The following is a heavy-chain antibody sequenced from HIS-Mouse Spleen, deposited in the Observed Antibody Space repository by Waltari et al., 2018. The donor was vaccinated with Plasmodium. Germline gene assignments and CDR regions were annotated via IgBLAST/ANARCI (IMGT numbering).Heavy chain of an antibody. Sequence: QVQLVQSGAAVKKPGASVKVSCKASGYTFPGSYMHWVRQGPGQGLEWMGWINPNSGGTNYAQKFQGRVTMTRDTSISTAYMELSRLKSDDTAVYYCARLDPHSSSWYRYFQHWGQGTLVTVSS. CDR3: ARLDPHSSSWYRYFQH. V-gene: IGHV1-2*02. J-gene: IGHJ1*01. CDR1: GYTFPGSY. CDR2: INPNSGGT. D-gene: IGHD6-13*01.